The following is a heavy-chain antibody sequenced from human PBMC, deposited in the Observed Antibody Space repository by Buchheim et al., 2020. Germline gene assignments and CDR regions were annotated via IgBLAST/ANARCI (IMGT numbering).Heavy chain of an antibody. V-gene: IGHV3-30*14. Sequence: QVQVVESGGGVVQPGRSLRLSCAASGFTFSSYAMHWVRQAPGKGLEWVALISYDGSNKYYADSVKGRFTISRDNSKNILYFQMNSLKTEDTADYFCARVRYSYGQFDYYYGLEVWGQGTT. CDR1: GFTFSSYA. CDR2: ISYDGSNK. D-gene: IGHD5-18*01. CDR3: ARVRYSYGQFDYYYGLEV. J-gene: IGHJ6*02.